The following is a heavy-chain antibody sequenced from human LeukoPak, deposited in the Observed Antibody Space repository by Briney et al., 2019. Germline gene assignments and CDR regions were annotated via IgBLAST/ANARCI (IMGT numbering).Heavy chain of an antibody. CDR2: ISAYNGNT. CDR3: ARASTLRYFDWLPNPYTNWFDP. J-gene: IGHJ5*02. D-gene: IGHD3-9*01. CDR1: GYTFTSYG. Sequence: GASVKVSCKASGYTFTSYGISWVRQAPGQGLEWMGWISAYNGNTNYAQKLQGRVTMTTDTSTSTAYMELRSLRSDDTAVYYCARASTLRYFDWLPNPYTNWFDPWGQGTLVTVSS. V-gene: IGHV1-18*01.